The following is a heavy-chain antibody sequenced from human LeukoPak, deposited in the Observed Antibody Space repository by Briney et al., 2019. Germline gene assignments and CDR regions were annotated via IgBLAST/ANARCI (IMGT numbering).Heavy chain of an antibody. V-gene: IGHV3-66*01. CDR3: AKGFYRYQLPTYGMDV. CDR2: IYSGGST. D-gene: IGHD2-2*01. J-gene: IGHJ6*02. Sequence: PGGSLRLSCAASGFTVSSNYMSWVRQAPGKGLEWVSVIYSGGSTYYADSVKGRFTISRDNSKNTLYLQMNSLRAEDTAVYYCAKGFYRYQLPTYGMDVWGQGTTVTVSS. CDR1: GFTVSSNY.